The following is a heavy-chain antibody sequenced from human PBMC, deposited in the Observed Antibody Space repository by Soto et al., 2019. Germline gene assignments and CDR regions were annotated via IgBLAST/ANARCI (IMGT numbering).Heavy chain of an antibody. V-gene: IGHV1-69*06. J-gene: IGHJ4*02. D-gene: IGHD3-22*01. Sequence: SVKVSCKPSGGTFSSDAITWVRQAPGQGLEWMGGIIPIFGTINYAQKFQGRVTITADKSTTTAYMELSSLRSEDTAIYYCARDKSADSSGYLYYFDYWGQGTRVTVPS. CDR2: IIPIFGTI. CDR3: ARDKSADSSGYLYYFDY. CDR1: GGTFSSDA.